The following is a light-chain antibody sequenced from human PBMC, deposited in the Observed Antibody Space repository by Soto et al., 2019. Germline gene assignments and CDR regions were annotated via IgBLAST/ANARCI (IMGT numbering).Light chain of an antibody. CDR2: EVT. Sequence: QSALTQPASVSGSPGQSITISCTGTSTDVGGYNYVSWFQQHPGKAPKLILYEVTKRPSGVSNRFSGSKSGNTASLTISGLQTEDDSHYYCCSYANGNTLLFGGGTKLTVL. J-gene: IGLJ2*01. CDR1: STDVGGYNY. CDR3: CSYANGNTLL. V-gene: IGLV2-23*02.